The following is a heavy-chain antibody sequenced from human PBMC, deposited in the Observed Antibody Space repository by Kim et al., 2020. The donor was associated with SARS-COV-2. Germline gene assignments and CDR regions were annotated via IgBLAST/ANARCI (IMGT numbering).Heavy chain of an antibody. J-gene: IGHJ4*02. D-gene: IGHD3-22*01. CDR2: IKQDGSEK. CDR3: GRDPGLAPGDY. Sequence: GGSLRLSCAASGFTFTTYWMGWVRQAPGKGLEWVASIKQDGSEKYYVDSVKGRFTISRDNTKNSLYLQMNSLRADDTAVYYCGRDPGLAPGDYWGQGTLVTVSS. CDR1: GFTFTTYW. V-gene: IGHV3-7*01.